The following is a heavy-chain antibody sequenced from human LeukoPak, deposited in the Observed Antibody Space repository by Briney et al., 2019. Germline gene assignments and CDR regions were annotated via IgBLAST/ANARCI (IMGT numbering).Heavy chain of an antibody. CDR2: INTNTGDP. J-gene: IGHJ4*02. Sequence: ASVKVSCKTSGYTFNGNSVNWVRQAPGQGLEWMGYINTNTGDPTYAQGFTGRFVFSLDTSVSTAYLQISSLKAEDTAVYYCARERECSSTSCYNDYWGQGTLVTVSS. CDR1: GYTFNGNS. D-gene: IGHD2-2*02. V-gene: IGHV7-4-1*02. CDR3: ARERECSSTSCYNDY.